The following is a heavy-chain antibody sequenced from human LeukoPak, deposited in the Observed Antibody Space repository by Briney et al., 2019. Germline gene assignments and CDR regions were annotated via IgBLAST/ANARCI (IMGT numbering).Heavy chain of an antibody. V-gene: IGHV3-23*01. CDR1: GFTFSSHA. CDR2: ITGSGGST. Sequence: GGSLRLSCAASGFTFSSHAMSWARQAPGKGLEWVSGITGSGGSTYYADSVKGRFTISRDNSKNTLYLQMNSLRAEDTAVYYCAKRSADAAMAKCAFDIWGQGTMVTVSS. J-gene: IGHJ3*02. D-gene: IGHD5-18*01. CDR3: AKRSADAAMAKCAFDI.